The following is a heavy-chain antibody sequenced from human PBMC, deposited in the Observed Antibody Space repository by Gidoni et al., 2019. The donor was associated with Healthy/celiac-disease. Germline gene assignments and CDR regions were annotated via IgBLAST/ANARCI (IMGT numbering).Heavy chain of an antibody. D-gene: IGHD3-3*01. CDR1: GGSISSSSYY. J-gene: IGHJ6*02. V-gene: IGHV4-39*01. CDR3: ARRAVRYYYYYYGMDV. CDR2: IYYSGST. Sequence: QLQLQESGPGLVKPSETLSLTCTVSGGSISSSSYYWGWIRQPPGKGLEWIGSIYYSGSTYYNPSLKSRVTISVDTSKNQFSLKLSSVTAADTAVYYCARRAVRYYYYYYGMDVWGQGTTVTVSS.